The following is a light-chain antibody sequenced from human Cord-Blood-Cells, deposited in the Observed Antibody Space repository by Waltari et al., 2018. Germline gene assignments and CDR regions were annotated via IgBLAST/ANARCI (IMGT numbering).Light chain of an antibody. Sequence: QSALTQPASVSGSPGQSITISCTGTSSDVGSYNLVSWYQQPPGKAPKLMIYEGSKRPSGVSNRFSGSKSGTSASLAISGLRSEDEADYYCAAWDDSLSGLFGGGTKLTVL. V-gene: IGLV2-14*02. CDR3: AAWDDSLSGL. CDR1: SSDVGSYNL. J-gene: IGLJ3*02. CDR2: EGS.